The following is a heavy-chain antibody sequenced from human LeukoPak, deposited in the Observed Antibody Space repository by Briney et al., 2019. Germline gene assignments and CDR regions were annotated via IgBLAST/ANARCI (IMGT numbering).Heavy chain of an antibody. V-gene: IGHV3-21*01. J-gene: IGHJ4*02. CDR1: GFTFSSYN. D-gene: IGHD3-9*01. CDR2: ISSTSSYI. Sequence: KAGGSLRLSCAASGFTFSSYNMNWVRQAPGKGLEWVSSISSTSSYINYADSVKGRFTISREKTKNSLYMQMNSLRAEDTAVYYCARVTLTGYYAFDYWGQGTLVTVSS. CDR3: ARVTLTGYYAFDY.